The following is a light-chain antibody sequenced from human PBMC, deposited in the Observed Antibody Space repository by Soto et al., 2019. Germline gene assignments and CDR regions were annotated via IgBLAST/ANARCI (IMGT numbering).Light chain of an antibody. CDR1: QSVAFN. Sequence: EIVTTQSPATLSVSPGERATLSCRASQSVAFNLAWYQQKPGQAPRLLIYGASTRATDIPARFSGSGSGTEFTLTISSLQSEDFAVYYCQQYNTWPPGTFGQGNRVEIK. V-gene: IGKV3-15*01. J-gene: IGKJ1*01. CDR3: QQYNTWPPGT. CDR2: GAS.